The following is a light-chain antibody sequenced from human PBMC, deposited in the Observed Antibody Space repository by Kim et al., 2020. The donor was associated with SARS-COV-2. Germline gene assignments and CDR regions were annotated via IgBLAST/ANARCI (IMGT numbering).Light chain of an antibody. Sequence: LSPGERATLSCRASQSLATNYLAWYQQKPGQAPRLLISGASSRATGIPDRFSGSGSGTDFTLTISRLEPEDFAVYYCQQYGRSPYTFGQGTKLQI. CDR1: QSLATNY. CDR3: QQYGRSPYT. CDR2: GAS. J-gene: IGKJ2*01. V-gene: IGKV3-20*01.